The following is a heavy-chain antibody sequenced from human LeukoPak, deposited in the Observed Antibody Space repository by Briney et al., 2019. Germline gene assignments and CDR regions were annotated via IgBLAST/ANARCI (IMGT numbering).Heavy chain of an antibody. CDR2: IYSGGST. J-gene: IGHJ4*02. CDR3: ARDYYDSSGYLD. Sequence: GGSLRLSCAASGFTVSSNYMSWVRQAPGKGLEWVSVIYSGGSTYYADSVKGRFTISRDNSKNTLYLQMNSLRAEDTAVYYCARDYYDSSGYLDWGQGTLVTVSS. CDR1: GFTVSSNY. V-gene: IGHV3-66*01. D-gene: IGHD3-22*01.